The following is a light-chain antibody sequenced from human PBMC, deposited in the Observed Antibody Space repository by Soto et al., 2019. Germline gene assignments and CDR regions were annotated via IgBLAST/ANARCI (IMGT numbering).Light chain of an antibody. CDR2: IND. CDR3: AAWDDSLNGYV. Sequence: QSVLTQPPSAPGTPGQMVTISCSGSSSNIGSNTVNWYQHLPGTAPKLLIYINDHRPSGVPDRFSRSKSRTSASLAINWLQSEDEADYYCAAWDDSLNGYVFATGTKVTVL. J-gene: IGLJ1*01. V-gene: IGLV1-44*01. CDR1: SSNIGSNT.